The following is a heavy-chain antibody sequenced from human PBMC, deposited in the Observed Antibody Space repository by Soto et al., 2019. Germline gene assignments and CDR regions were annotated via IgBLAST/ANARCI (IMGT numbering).Heavy chain of an antibody. V-gene: IGHV3-64D*06. CDR2: IGDSGYIT. Sequence: GGSMRLCCRALGFTFGSYGRHWVRQATGKGLEYVSGIGDSGYITYYADSGKGRFTISRDNSKNTLFLQVSSLKPDDTAVYFCAKGPALYDSSAFDFWGQGTLVTVSS. CDR1: GFTFGSYG. CDR3: AKGPALYDSSAFDF. J-gene: IGHJ4*02. D-gene: IGHD3-22*01.